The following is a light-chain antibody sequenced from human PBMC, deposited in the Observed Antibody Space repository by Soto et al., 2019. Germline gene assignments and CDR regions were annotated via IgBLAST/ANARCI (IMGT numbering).Light chain of an antibody. J-gene: IGKJ5*01. CDR3: MQGTHWPIT. CDR2: KVS. CDR1: QSLVHSDGIAY. V-gene: IGKV2-30*02. Sequence: DVVMTQSPLSLPVTLGQPASISCRSNQSLVHSDGIAYFSWFQQRPGRSPSRLIYKVSNRDSGVRARFSGSGSGTDFALKISRVEAEDVGVYSCMQGTHWPITFGQGTRLEIK.